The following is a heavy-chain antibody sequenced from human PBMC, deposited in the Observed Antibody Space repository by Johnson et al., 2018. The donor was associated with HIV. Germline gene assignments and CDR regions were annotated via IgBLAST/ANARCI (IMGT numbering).Heavy chain of an antibody. Sequence: VQLVESGGGVVQPGGSLRLSCAASGFTFRSYGMHWVRQAPGKGLVWISRINSDGRDINYADSVKGRFTISRDNAKNTLNLQMNSLRAEDTAVYYCTRGWSAFDIWGQGTMVTVSS. J-gene: IGHJ3*02. D-gene: IGHD2-15*01. CDR1: GFTFRSYG. V-gene: IGHV3-74*02. CDR3: TRGWSAFDI. CDR2: INSDGRDI.